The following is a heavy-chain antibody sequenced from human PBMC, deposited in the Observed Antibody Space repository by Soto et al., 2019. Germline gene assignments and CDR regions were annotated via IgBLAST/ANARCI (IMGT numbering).Heavy chain of an antibody. D-gene: IGHD6-13*01. V-gene: IGHV4-31*03. J-gene: IGHJ5*02. Sequence: QVQLQESGPGLVKPSQTLSLTCTVSGGSISSGGYYWSWIRQHPGKGLEWIGYIYYSGSTYYNPSLKSRVTISVDTSKNQFSLELSSVTAADTAVYYCARDRSIAAAGRGWFDPWGQGTLVTVSS. CDR1: GGSISSGGYY. CDR3: ARDRSIAAAGRGWFDP. CDR2: IYYSGST.